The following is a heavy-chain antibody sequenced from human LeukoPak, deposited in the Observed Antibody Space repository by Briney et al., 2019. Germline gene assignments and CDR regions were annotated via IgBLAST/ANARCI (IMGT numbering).Heavy chain of an antibody. Sequence: ASVKVSCKASGYTFTSYDINWVRQATGQGLEWMGWMNPNSGNTGYAQKFQGRVIMTRNTSISTAYMELSSLRSEDTAVYYCAMGYDFWSGYNDWGQGTLVTVSS. CDR3: AMGYDFWSGYND. CDR2: MNPNSGNT. V-gene: IGHV1-8*01. CDR1: GYTFTSYD. D-gene: IGHD3-3*01. J-gene: IGHJ4*02.